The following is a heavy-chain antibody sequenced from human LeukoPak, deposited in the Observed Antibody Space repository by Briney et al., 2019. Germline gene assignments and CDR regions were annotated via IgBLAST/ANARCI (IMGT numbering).Heavy chain of an antibody. CDR3: ARAAAIIVGATGGAFDI. CDR2: IIPIFHTP. CDR1: GGTFSSYG. V-gene: IGHV1-69*05. Sequence: GASVKVSCKASGGTFSSYGISWVRQAPGQGLEWMGGIIPIFHTPHYAQKFQGKVTITTDESANTAFMELSSLRAEDTAVYYCARAAAIIVGATGGAFDIWGQGTMVTVSS. J-gene: IGHJ3*02. D-gene: IGHD1-26*01.